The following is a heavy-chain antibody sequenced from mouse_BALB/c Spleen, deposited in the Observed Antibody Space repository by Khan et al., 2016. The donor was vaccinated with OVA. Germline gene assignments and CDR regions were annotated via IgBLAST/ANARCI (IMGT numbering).Heavy chain of an antibody. D-gene: IGHD2-10*01. CDR3: ARGAYYDAMDY. CDR1: GYTFTNYG. Sequence: QIQLVQSGPELKKPGETVKISCKASGYTFTNYGINWVKQAPGKDLKWMGWMFTYTGQPTYADDFEGRFAFSLETSASNAYLQIKNINNEDMATYFCARGAYYDAMDYWGQGTSVTVSS. CDR2: MFTYTGQP. V-gene: IGHV9-1*02. J-gene: IGHJ4*01.